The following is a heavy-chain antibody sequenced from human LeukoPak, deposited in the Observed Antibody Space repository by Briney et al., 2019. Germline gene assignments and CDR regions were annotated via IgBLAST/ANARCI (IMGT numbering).Heavy chain of an antibody. CDR2: IYYSGTN. CDR3: ARGVYIAAAQYGY. J-gene: IGHJ4*02. D-gene: IGHD6-13*01. CDR1: GGSISSYY. V-gene: IGHV4-59*01. Sequence: SETLSLTCTVSGGSISSYYWSWIRQPPGKRLEWIGYIYYSGTNNYNPSLKSRVTISVDTSKNQFSLKLSAVTAADTAVYYCARGVYIAAAQYGYWGQGTLVTVSS.